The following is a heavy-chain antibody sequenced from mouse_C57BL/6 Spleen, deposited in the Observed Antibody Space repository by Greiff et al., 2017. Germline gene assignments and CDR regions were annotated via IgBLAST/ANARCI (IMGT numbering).Heavy chain of an antibody. D-gene: IGHD1-1*01. CDR1: GFNIKDDY. Sequence: VQLKESGAELVRPGASVKLSCTASGFNIKDDYMHWVKQRPEQGLEWIGWIDPENGDTEYASKFQGKATITADTPSNTAYLQLSSLTSEDTAVYYCTTCYYGSSSAWFAYWGQGTLVTVSA. V-gene: IGHV14-4*01. CDR2: IDPENGDT. J-gene: IGHJ3*01. CDR3: TTCYYGSSSAWFAY.